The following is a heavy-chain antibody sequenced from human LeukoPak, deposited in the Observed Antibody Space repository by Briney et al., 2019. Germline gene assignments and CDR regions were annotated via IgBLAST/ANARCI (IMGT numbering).Heavy chain of an antibody. V-gene: IGHV1-69*13. Sequence: SVKVSCKASGGTFSSYAISWVRQAPGQGLEWMGGIIPIFGTANYAQKFQGRVTITADESTSTAYMELSSLRSEDTAVYYCARDLGTYYDFWSGYQGAFDIWGQGTMVTVSS. CDR3: ARDLGTYYDFWSGYQGAFDI. CDR2: IIPIFGTA. CDR1: GGTFSSYA. D-gene: IGHD3-3*01. J-gene: IGHJ3*02.